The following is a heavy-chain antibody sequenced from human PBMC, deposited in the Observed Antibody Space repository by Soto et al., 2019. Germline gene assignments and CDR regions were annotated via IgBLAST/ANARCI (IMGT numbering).Heavy chain of an antibody. Sequence: LRLSCAASGFIFSDYYMRWIRQAPGKGLEWISYISSSDNIIYYADSVKGRFTISRDNAKNSLYLQMNSLRADDTAVYYCARDRGYYDSSGYFDYWGQGTLVTVSS. CDR1: GFIFSDYY. V-gene: IGHV3-11*01. CDR3: ARDRGYYDSSGYFDY. J-gene: IGHJ4*02. CDR2: ISSSDNII. D-gene: IGHD3-22*01.